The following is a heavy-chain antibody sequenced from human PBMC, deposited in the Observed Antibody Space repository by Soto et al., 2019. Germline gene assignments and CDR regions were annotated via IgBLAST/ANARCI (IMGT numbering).Heavy chain of an antibody. CDR3: ARDLYYYDSSGPSYGMDV. D-gene: IGHD3-22*01. V-gene: IGHV1-69*06. CDR1: GVTFSSYA. J-gene: IGHJ6*02. Sequence: SVKVSCKASGVTFSSYAISWVRQAPGQGLEWMGGIIPIFGTANYAQKFQGRDTITADKSTSTAYMELSSLRSEDTAVYYCARDLYYYDSSGPSYGMDVWGQGTTVTVSS. CDR2: IIPIFGTA.